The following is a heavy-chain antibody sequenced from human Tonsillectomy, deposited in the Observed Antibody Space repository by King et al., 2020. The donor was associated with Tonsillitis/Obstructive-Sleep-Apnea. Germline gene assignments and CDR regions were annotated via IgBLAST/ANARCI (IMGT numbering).Heavy chain of an antibody. CDR2: IDPRDSYT. CDR1: GYNFPSYW. Sequence: QLVQSGAEVKKPGESLRISCKGSGYNFPSYWISWVRQLPGKGLEWMGRIDPRDSYTDYSPSFQGHVTISTDNSISSAYHQFSSLRASDTAMYYCARVTDSTTYWGQGTQVVVSS. V-gene: IGHV5-10-1*01. D-gene: IGHD2-2*01. J-gene: IGHJ4*02. CDR3: ARVTDSTTY.